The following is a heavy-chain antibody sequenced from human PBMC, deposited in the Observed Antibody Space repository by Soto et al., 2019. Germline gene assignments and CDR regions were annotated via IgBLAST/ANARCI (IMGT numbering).Heavy chain of an antibody. Sequence: ASVKVSCKASGYTFTAFYMNWVRQAPGQGLEWMGWINPISGDTNYAQKFQHRVAMTTDTSISTTYMELSRLRSNDTAVYYCARDGARLRFFDWLSRPYYNYGMGVWGQGNTVTVSS. J-gene: IGHJ6*02. CDR2: INPISGDT. CDR1: GYTFTAFY. CDR3: ARDGARLRFFDWLSRPYYNYGMGV. V-gene: IGHV1-2*02. D-gene: IGHD3-9*01.